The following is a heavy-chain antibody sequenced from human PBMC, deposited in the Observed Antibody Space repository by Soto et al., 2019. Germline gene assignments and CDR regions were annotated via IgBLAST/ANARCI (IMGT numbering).Heavy chain of an antibody. CDR3: ARDLSLDIVVVVAATPYGMDV. V-gene: IGHV3-21*01. CDR2: ISSSISYI. D-gene: IGHD2-15*01. J-gene: IGHJ6*02. Sequence: WGSLRLSCAASGFTFSSYSMNWVRQAPGKGLEWVSSISSSISYIYYADSVKGRFTISRDNAKNSLYLQMNSLRAEDTAVYYCARDLSLDIVVVVAATPYGMDVWGQGTTVTVSS. CDR1: GFTFSSYS.